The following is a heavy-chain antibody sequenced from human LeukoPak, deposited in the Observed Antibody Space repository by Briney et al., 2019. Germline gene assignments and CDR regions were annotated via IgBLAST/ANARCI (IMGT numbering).Heavy chain of an antibody. D-gene: IGHD2-15*01. CDR3: ARAPVVSCRGAFCYPLDY. CDR2: ISGSGGGT. J-gene: IGHJ4*01. CDR1: GFTFSSYG. Sequence: GGTLRLSCAASGFTFSSYGMSWVRQAPGKGLEWVSAISGSGGGTYYADSVKGRFTISRDNSKNTLYLQMNSLRAEDTAVYFCARAPVVSCRGAFCYPLDYWGHGILITVSS. V-gene: IGHV3-23*01.